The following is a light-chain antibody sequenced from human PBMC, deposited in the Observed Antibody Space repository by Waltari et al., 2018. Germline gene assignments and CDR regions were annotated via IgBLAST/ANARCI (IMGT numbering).Light chain of an antibody. CDR1: QSVTSNS. V-gene: IGKV3-20*01. CDR3: QHYGTSPRT. CDR2: GSF. J-gene: IGKJ1*01. Sequence: EIILTQSPGTLSLSPGERATLSCRAGQSVTSNSLAWYQQKPGQAPGLIIYGSFNRATGIPDRFSGSGSWTDVTLTIIRLEPEDFAVYYCQHYGTSPRTFGQGTKVEL.